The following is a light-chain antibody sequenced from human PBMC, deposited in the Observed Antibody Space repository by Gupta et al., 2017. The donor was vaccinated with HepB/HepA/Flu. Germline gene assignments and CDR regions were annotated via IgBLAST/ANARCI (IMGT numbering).Light chain of an antibody. CDR1: QSISSW. Sequence: DIHMTQSPSTLSASVGDRVTITCLASQSISSWLAWYQQKPGKSPKLLIYKASSVESGVPSRFSGSGSGTEFTLTISSLQPEDFANYYCQQDNSYPITFGQGTRLEIK. V-gene: IGKV1-5*03. J-gene: IGKJ5*01. CDR2: KAS. CDR3: QQDNSYPIT.